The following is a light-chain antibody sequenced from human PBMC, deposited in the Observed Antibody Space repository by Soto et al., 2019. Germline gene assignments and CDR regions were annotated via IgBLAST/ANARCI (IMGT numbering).Light chain of an antibody. V-gene: IGLV2-14*01. Sequence: QSALTQPASVSGSPGQSITISCTGTSSDVGGYNYVSWYQQHPGKAPKLMIYEVSNRPSGVSNRFSGSTSGNTASLTISGLPAEDEADYYCSSYTRSSTYVVFGGATKLTVL. CDR1: SSDVGGYNY. CDR3: SSYTRSSTYVV. J-gene: IGLJ2*01. CDR2: EVS.